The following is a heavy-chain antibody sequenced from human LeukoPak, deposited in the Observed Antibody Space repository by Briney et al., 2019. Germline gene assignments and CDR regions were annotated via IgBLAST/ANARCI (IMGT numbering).Heavy chain of an antibody. V-gene: IGHV4-4*02. CDR2: IYHSGST. Sequence: SGTLSLTCAVSGGSISSSNWWSWVRQPPGKGLEWIGEIYHSGSTNYNPSLKSRVTISVDKSKNQFSLKLSSVTAADTAVYYCARRTGPYTRIAARNWYFDLWGRGTLVTVSS. J-gene: IGHJ2*01. CDR3: ARRTGPYTRIAARNWYFDL. CDR1: GGSISSSNW. D-gene: IGHD6-6*01.